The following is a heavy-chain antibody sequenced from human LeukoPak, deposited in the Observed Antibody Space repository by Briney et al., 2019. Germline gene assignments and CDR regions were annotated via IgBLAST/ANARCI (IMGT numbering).Heavy chain of an antibody. CDR1: GYSFTSYW. V-gene: IGHV5-51*01. Sequence: GESLKISCKASGYSFTSYWIGWVRQMPGKGLKLKGIIYPGDSDTRYSPSFQGQVTISADKSISTAYLQWSSLKASDTAMYYCARRREYSGYILDYWGQGTLVTVSS. J-gene: IGHJ4*02. CDR3: ARRREYSGYILDY. CDR2: IYPGDSDT. D-gene: IGHD5-12*01.